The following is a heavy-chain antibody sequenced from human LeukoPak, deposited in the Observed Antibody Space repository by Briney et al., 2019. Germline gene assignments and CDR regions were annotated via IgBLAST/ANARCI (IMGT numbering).Heavy chain of an antibody. V-gene: IGHV3-53*01. D-gene: IGHD1-26*01. CDR2: IYSGGST. Sequence: GGSLRLSCAASGFTVSSNYMSWVRQAPGKGLEWVSVIYSGGSTYYADSVKGRFTISRDNAKNSLYLQMNSLRAEDTAVYYCASLRTGIVGARSCWGQGTLVTVSS. CDR3: ASLRTGIVGARSC. CDR1: GFTVSSNY. J-gene: IGHJ4*02.